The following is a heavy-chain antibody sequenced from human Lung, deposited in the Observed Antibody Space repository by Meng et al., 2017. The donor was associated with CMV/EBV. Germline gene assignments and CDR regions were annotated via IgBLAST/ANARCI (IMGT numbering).Heavy chain of an antibody. V-gene: IGHV3-21*01. CDR3: AKVGEPTSRYNYAGYYFEH. D-gene: IGHD5-18*01. CDR2: INFSSDYI. Sequence: GESLKIPCHASGFRFPSSNMAWFGQAPGKGLEWVSSINFSSDYIYYADSVKGRFTISRDNAKNSLYLQMNSLRGEETAGYYCAKVGEPTSRYNYAGYYFEHWGQGAMVTVSS. J-gene: IGHJ4*03. CDR1: GFRFPSSN.